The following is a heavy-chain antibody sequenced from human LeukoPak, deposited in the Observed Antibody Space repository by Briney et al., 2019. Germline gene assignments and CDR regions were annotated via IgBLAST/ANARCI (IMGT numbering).Heavy chain of an antibody. CDR3: ARLPRSYGSGSYSLDY. V-gene: IGHV4-34*01. D-gene: IGHD3-10*01. CDR2: INHSGST. J-gene: IGHJ4*02. Sequence: PSETLSLTCAVYGGSFSGYYWSWIRQPPGKGLEWIGEINHSGSTNYNPSLRSRVTISVDTSKNQFSLKLSSVTAADTAVYYCARLPRSYGSGSYSLDYWGQGTLVTVSS. CDR1: GGSFSGYY.